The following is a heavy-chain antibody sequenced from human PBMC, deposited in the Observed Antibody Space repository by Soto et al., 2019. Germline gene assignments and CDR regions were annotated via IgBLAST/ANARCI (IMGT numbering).Heavy chain of an antibody. CDR3: TTKLYSTMIVVRFDY. D-gene: IGHD3-22*01. CDR2: IKSKTDGGTT. CDR1: GFTFSSYA. J-gene: IGHJ4*01. Sequence: RLSCAASGFTFSSYAMHWVRQAPGYGMEWVGRIKSKTDGGTTDFAAPVKGRFAISRDDSQDMEDLQMNSPKTQDTAIYYCTTKLYSTMIVVRFDYLGHGTLVTDSS. V-gene: IGHV3-15*07.